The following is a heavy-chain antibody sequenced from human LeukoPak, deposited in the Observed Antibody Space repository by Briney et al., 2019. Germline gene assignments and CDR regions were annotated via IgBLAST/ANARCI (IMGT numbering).Heavy chain of an antibody. CDR2: INHSGST. Sequence: SETPSLTCAVYGGSFSGYYWSWIRQPPGKGLEWIGEINHSGSTNYNPSLKSRVTISVDTSKNQFSLKLSSVTAADTAVYYCARHCSSTSCYFGYWGQGTLVTVSS. D-gene: IGHD2-2*01. CDR1: GGSFSGYY. V-gene: IGHV4-34*01. CDR3: ARHCSSTSCYFGY. J-gene: IGHJ4*02.